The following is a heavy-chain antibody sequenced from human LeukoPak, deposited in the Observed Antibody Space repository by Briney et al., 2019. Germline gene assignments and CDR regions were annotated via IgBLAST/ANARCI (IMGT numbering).Heavy chain of an antibody. D-gene: IGHD3-16*02. Sequence: PGGSMRLACAASGFTFSSYAMSWVRQAPGKGLEWVSAISGSGGSTYYADSVKGRFTISRDNSKNTLYLQMNSLRAEDTAVYYCAKEAFTFGGVIAPFDYWGQGTLVTVSS. CDR3: AKEAFTFGGVIAPFDY. J-gene: IGHJ4*02. V-gene: IGHV3-23*01. CDR1: GFTFSSYA. CDR2: ISGSGGST.